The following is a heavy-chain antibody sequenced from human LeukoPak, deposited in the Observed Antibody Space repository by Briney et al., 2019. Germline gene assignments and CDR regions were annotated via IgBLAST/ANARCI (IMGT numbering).Heavy chain of an antibody. D-gene: IGHD6-13*01. CDR2: ISAYNGNT. V-gene: IGHV1-18*01. Sequence: ASVKVSCKTSGYNFTRYGLSWVRRAPGQGLEWMGWISAYNGNTNYAQKLQGRVTMTTDTSTSTAYMELRSLRSDDTAVYYCARELSAVGRWGAFDMWGQGTMVTVSS. J-gene: IGHJ3*02. CDR3: ARELSAVGRWGAFDM. CDR1: GYNFTRYG.